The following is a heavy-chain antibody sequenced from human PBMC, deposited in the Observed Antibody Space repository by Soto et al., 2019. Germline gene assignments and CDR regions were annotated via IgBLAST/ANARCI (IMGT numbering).Heavy chain of an antibody. V-gene: IGHV1-3*01. CDR2: INAGNGNT. Sequence: QVHLEQSGAEVKKPGASVKVSCKASGYTFSTYALHWVRQAPGQSLEWMGWINAGNGNTKYSQKFQDRVTITMDTSADTAHMELSSLRSEDTAVYYCTSVNNGLGDYWGQGTLVTVSS. D-gene: IGHD1-1*01. CDR3: TSVNNGLGDY. J-gene: IGHJ4*02. CDR1: GYTFSTYA.